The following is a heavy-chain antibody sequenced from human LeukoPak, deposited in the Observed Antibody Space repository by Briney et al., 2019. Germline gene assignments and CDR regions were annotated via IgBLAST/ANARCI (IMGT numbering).Heavy chain of an antibody. CDR3: ARAVYDYIWGSYRFDY. D-gene: IGHD3-16*02. V-gene: IGHV4-59*06. J-gene: IGHJ4*02. CDR2: IYYSGST. CDR1: GGSISTSY. Sequence: PSETLSLTCTVSGGSISTSYWSWIRQHPGKGLEWIGFIYYSGSTYYNPSLKSRVTFSVDTSKNQFSLKLSSVNAADTAVYYCARAVYDYIWGSYRFDYWGQGTLVTVSS.